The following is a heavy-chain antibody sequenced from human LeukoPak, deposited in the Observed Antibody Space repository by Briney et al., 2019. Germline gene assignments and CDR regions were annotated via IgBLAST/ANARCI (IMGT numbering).Heavy chain of an antibody. V-gene: IGHV1-8*02. J-gene: IGHJ4*02. CDR1: GYTFTSYG. CDR3: TSSSNGAVSGEDY. D-gene: IGHD3-10*01. Sequence: GASVKVSCKASGYTFTSYGISWVRQAPGQGLDWMGWMNPNSGNTGYAQKFQGRVTMTRNTSISTAYMELSSLRSEDTAVYYCTSSSNGAVSGEDYWGQGTLVTVSS. CDR2: MNPNSGNT.